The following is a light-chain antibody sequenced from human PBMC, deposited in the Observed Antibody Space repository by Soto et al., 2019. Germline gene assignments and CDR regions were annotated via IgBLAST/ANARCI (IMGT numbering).Light chain of an antibody. CDR1: QSVDTM. Sequence: EIVLTQYPPRLSLFAGERVTLSCRASQSVDTMVSWYQPQVGRAPRLLIYETSNRATGVPGRFSGSGSGTDFTLPLSRLEPGDYAVYFCQVLTEWIPLEYTFGQGTKREV. J-gene: IGKJ2*01. V-gene: IGKV3-11*01. CDR2: ETS. CDR3: QVLTEWIPLEYT.